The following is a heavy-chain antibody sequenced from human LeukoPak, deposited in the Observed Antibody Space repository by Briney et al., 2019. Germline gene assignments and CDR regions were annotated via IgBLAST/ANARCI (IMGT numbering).Heavy chain of an antibody. Sequence: PSETLSLTCTVSGGSISSYYWCWIRQPPGKGLEWIGYIYYSGSTNYNPSLKSRVTISVDTSKNQFSLKLSSVTAADTAVYYCAREDSDDYGDAFDIWGQGTMVTVSS. CDR3: AREDSDDYGDAFDI. D-gene: IGHD4-17*01. CDR2: IYYSGST. V-gene: IGHV4-59*01. J-gene: IGHJ3*02. CDR1: GGSISSYY.